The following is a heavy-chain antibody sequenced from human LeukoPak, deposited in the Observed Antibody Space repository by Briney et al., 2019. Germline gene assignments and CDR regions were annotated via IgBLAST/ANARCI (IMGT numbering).Heavy chain of an antibody. V-gene: IGHV3-30*02. J-gene: IGHJ6*03. D-gene: IGHD6-6*01. CDR3: AKGDTHRVAARQSDYYYYMDV. Sequence: GGSLRLSCAASGFTFSSYGMHWVRQAPGKGLEWVAFIRYDGSNKYYADSVKGRFTISRDNSKNTLYLQMNSLRAEDTAVYYCAKGDTHRVAARQSDYYYYMDVWGKGTTVTVSS. CDR2: IRYDGSNK. CDR1: GFTFSSYG.